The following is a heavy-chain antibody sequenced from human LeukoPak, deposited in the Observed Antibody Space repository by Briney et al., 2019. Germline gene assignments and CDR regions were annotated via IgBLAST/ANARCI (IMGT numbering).Heavy chain of an antibody. V-gene: IGHV3-48*03. CDR1: GFTFSSYE. D-gene: IGHD3-10*01. Sequence: GGSLRLSCAASGFTFSSYEMNWVRQAPGKGLEWVSYISSSGSTIYYADSVKGPFTISRDNAKNSLYLQMNSLRAEDTAVYYCARATYQGESDAFDIWGQGTMVTVSS. CDR3: ARATYQGESDAFDI. CDR2: ISSSGSTI. J-gene: IGHJ3*02.